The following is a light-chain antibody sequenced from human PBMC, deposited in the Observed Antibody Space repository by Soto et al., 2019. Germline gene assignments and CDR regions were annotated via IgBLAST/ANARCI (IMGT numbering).Light chain of an antibody. CDR1: QSVSSY. CDR2: DAS. V-gene: IGKV3-11*01. CDR3: LQHNSYPRT. J-gene: IGKJ1*01. Sequence: EIVLTQSPSTLSLSPGQRVTLSCRASQSVSSYLAWYQQKPGQAPRLLIYDASNRATGIPARFSGSGSGTDFTLTISDVEPEDFATYYCLQHNSYPRTFGQGTKVDI.